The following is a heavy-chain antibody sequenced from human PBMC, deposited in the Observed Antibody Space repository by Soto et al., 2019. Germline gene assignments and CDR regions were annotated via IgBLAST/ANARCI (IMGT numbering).Heavy chain of an antibody. Sequence: EVQLVESGGGLVKPGGSLRLSCAASGFSFTDYSMNWVRQAPGKGLEWVSSISGSSSYIYYADSLKGRFTVSRGNAERTLFLQMNSLGAEATAVYYCARDGAYCSGTGCRDYYHYMDVWGKGTTVTVSS. V-gene: IGHV3-21*01. CDR3: ARDGAYCSGTGCRDYYHYMDV. D-gene: IGHD2-2*01. J-gene: IGHJ6*03. CDR1: GFSFTDYS. CDR2: ISGSSSYI.